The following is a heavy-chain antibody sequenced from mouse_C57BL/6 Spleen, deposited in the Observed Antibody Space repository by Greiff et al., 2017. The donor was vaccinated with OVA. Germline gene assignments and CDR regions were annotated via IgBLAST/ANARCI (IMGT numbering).Heavy chain of an antibody. Sequence: QVQLQQPGAELVMPGASVKLSCKASGYTFTSYWMHWVKQRPGQGLEWIGEIDPSDSYTNYNQKFKGKSTLTVDKSSSTAYMQLSSLTSEDSAVYYCARRGYYYGSSLFDYWGQSTTLTVSS. V-gene: IGHV1-69*01. CDR1: GYTFTSYW. CDR2: IDPSDSYT. D-gene: IGHD1-1*01. CDR3: ARRGYYYGSSLFDY. J-gene: IGHJ2*01.